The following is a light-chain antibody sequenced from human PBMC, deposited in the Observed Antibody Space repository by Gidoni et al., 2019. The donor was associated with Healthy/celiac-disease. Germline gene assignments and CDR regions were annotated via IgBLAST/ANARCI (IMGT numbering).Light chain of an antibody. CDR3: SSYTSSSSYV. CDR1: SSDVGGYNY. Sequence: QSALTLPASVLGPPGQAISISRTGTSSDVGGYNYVSWYQQHPGEAPKLMFYDVSNRPSGVSTRFSGSWSGSASSLTISALQAEDEADYYCSSYTSSSSYVVGTGTKVTVV. CDR2: DVS. V-gene: IGLV2-14*03. J-gene: IGLJ1*01.